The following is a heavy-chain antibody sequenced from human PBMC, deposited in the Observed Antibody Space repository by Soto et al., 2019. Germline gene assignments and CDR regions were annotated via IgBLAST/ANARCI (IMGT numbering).Heavy chain of an antibody. D-gene: IGHD5-12*01. J-gene: IGHJ2*01. V-gene: IGHV1-69*01. Sequence: QVQLMQSGAELKKPGSSVKVSCEASGGSFSKKAISWVRQAPGQGLEWMGGINTKFGATNYAPKFQGRITITADESTNTVNMALSSLTSEDTAVYYCARGASSGFEYWYFELWGRGTVVSVSS. CDR2: INTKFGAT. CDR1: GGSFSKKA. CDR3: ARGASSGFEYWYFEL.